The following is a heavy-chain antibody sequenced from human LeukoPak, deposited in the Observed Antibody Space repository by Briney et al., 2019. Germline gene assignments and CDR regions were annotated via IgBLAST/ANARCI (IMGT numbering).Heavy chain of an antibody. Sequence: GGSLRLSCAASGFTFSSYGMHWVRQAPGKGLEWVAFIRYDGSNKYYADSVKGRFTISRDNSKNTLYLQMNSLRAEDTAVYYCARDQVVGATIAYYGMDVWGQGTTVTVSS. D-gene: IGHD1-26*01. J-gene: IGHJ6*02. CDR1: GFTFSSYG. CDR2: IRYDGSNK. CDR3: ARDQVVGATIAYYGMDV. V-gene: IGHV3-30*02.